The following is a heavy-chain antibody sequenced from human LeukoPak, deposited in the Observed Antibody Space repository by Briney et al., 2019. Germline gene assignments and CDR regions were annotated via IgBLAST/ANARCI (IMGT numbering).Heavy chain of an antibody. V-gene: IGHV1-8*01. CDR2: MRPKKSDT. J-gene: IGHJ4*02. D-gene: IGHD3-22*01. Sequence: ASVEVSCKASGYSFSTYDINWVRQAPGQGLEWLGWMRPKKSDTGYARKFQDRVTLTWNISTDTAYMELNSLTPEDTAVYFCAGGPPEDTSSGYWGQGTLVTVSS. CDR3: AGGPPEDTSSGY. CDR1: GYSFSTYD.